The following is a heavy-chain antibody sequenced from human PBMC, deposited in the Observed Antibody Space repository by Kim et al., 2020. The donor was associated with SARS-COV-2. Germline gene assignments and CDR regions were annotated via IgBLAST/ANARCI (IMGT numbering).Heavy chain of an antibody. CDR3: ARTEPDYDDSSGYYGY. J-gene: IGHJ4*01. CDR1: GGSFSGYY. V-gene: IGHV4-34*01. CDR2: INHSGTT. Sequence: SETLSLTCAVYGGSFSGYYWSWIRQPPGKWLEWIGEINHSGTTNYNPSLKSRVTISVDTSKNQFSLKLSSVTAADTAVYFCARTEPDYDDSSGYYGYWG. D-gene: IGHD3-22*01.